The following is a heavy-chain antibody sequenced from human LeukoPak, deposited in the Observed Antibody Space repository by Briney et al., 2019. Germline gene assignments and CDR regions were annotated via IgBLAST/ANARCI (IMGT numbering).Heavy chain of an antibody. CDR1: GGSVASTGCS. J-gene: IGHJ6*02. CDR2: AYYTGEI. CDR3: GRHVSNGWDYHYGLDV. V-gene: IGHV4-39*01. Sequence: PSETLSLTCSVSGGSVASTGCSWGWIRQPPGKGLEWIGSAYYTGEIYFPPSLKSRLTISVDTSKNQFALTLTAVTAADTAVYYCGRHVSNGWDYHYGLDVWGQGTTVTVSS. D-gene: IGHD6-19*01.